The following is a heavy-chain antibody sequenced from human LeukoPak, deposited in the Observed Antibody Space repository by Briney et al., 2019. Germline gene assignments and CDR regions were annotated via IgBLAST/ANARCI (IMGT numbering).Heavy chain of an antibody. D-gene: IGHD3-22*01. CDR1: GGSISSSSYY. V-gene: IGHV4-39*01. Sequence: SETLSLTCTVSGGSISSSSYYWGWIRQPPGKGLEWIGSIYYSGSTYYNPSLKSRVTISVDTSKNQFSLKLSSVTAADTAVYYCARSYDSSGYYIFDLWGRGTLVTVSS. CDR3: ARSYDSSGYYIFDL. J-gene: IGHJ2*01. CDR2: IYYSGST.